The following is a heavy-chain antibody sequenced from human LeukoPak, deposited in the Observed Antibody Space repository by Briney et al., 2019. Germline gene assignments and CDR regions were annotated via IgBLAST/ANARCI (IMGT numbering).Heavy chain of an antibody. V-gene: IGHV3-23*01. D-gene: IGHD5-18*01. CDR2: ISAGGGST. J-gene: IGHJ4*02. Sequence: GGSLRLSCTASGFTFTNYAMNWVRQAPGKGLEWVSVISAGGGSTYHADSVKGRFTISRDNSKNTLYLQMNSLRAEDTAVYYCAKDSVDTAMVTIDFDYWGQGTLVTVSS. CDR3: AKDSVDTAMVTIDFDY. CDR1: GFTFTNYA.